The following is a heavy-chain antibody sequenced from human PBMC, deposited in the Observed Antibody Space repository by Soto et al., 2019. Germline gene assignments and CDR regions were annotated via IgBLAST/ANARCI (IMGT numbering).Heavy chain of an antibody. V-gene: IGHV3-30-3*01. CDR2: ISYDGSNK. J-gene: IGHJ1*01. D-gene: IGHD3-22*01. CDR3: ARGPRGDYYDSSGYRPY. CDR1: GFTFSSYA. Sequence: GGSLRLSCAASGFTFSSYAMHWVRQAPGKGLEWVAVISYDGSNKYYADSVKGRFTISRDNSKNTLYLQMNSLRAEDTAVYYCARGPRGDYYDSSGYRPYCAQRTLVTVSS.